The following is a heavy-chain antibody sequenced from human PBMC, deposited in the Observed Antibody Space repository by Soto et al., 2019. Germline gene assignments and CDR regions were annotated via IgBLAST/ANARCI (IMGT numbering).Heavy chain of an antibody. CDR3: ARDSRMGGYSGYDGTLDY. D-gene: IGHD5-12*01. CDR2: IYSGGST. J-gene: IGHJ4*02. V-gene: IGHV4-61*01. CDR1: GGFVNSDTHS. Sequence: PSETLSLTCTVSGGFVNSDTHSWSWIRQTPGKRLEWIGFIYSGGSTKNPSLRSRVTMSVDTSKNQFSLKLSSVTAADTAVYYCARDSRMGGYSGYDGTLDYWGQGTLVTVSS.